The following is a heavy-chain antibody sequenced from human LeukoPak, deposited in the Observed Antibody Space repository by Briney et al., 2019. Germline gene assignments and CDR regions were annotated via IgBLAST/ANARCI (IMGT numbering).Heavy chain of an antibody. CDR2: ISGSSSYI. Sequence: GGSLRLSCAASGFTLSYFGMNWVRQAPGKGLEWVSSISGSSSYIYYADSVKGRFTISRDNAKNSLYLQMNSLRAEDTAVYYCARAPSYYYYYMDVWGKGTTVTISS. V-gene: IGHV3-21*01. J-gene: IGHJ6*03. CDR1: GFTLSYFG. CDR3: ARAPSYYYYYMDV.